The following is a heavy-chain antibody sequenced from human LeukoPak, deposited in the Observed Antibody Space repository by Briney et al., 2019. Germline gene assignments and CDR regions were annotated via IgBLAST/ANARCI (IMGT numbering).Heavy chain of an antibody. J-gene: IGHJ6*02. CDR3: ARQQWEQQGRDYYFNGLDV. CDR1: GGSISSYY. Sequence: PSETLSLTCTVSGGSISSYYWSWIRQPPGKGLEWIGYIYYSGSTNYNPSLKSRVTMSVDRSKNQFSLKLSSVAAADTAVYYCARQQWEQQGRDYYFNGLDVWGPGTTVIVSS. CDR2: IYYSGST. D-gene: IGHD1-26*01. V-gene: IGHV4-59*08.